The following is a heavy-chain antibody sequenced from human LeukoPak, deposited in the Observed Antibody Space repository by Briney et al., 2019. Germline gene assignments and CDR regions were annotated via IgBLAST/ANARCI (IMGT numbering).Heavy chain of an antibody. J-gene: IGHJ6*03. CDR1: GGSISSYY. Sequence: SETLSLTCTVSGGSISSYYWSWIRQPPGKGLEWIGYIYYSGSTNYNPSLKSRVTISVDASKNQFSLKLSSVTAADTAVYYCARSGSSGYYYYYMDVWGKGTTVTISS. D-gene: IGHD3-22*01. CDR3: ARSGSSGYYYYYMDV. V-gene: IGHV4-59*01. CDR2: IYYSGST.